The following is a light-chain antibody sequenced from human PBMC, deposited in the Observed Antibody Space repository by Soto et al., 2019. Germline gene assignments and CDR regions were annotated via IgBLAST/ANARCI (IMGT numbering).Light chain of an antibody. Sequence: EIVMTQSPATLSVSPGERATLSCRASQSVSSNLAWYQQQPGQAPRVLIYDISTRATGIPTRFSGSGSGTEFTITISSLQSEDFAVYYCQQYNSWPLTFGGGTKVEIK. CDR1: QSVSSN. V-gene: IGKV3D-15*01. CDR2: DIS. CDR3: QQYNSWPLT. J-gene: IGKJ4*01.